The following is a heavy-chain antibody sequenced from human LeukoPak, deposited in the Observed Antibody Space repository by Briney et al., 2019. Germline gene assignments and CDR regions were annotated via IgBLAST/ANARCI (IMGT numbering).Heavy chain of an antibody. CDR3: ARRGPPRTLLRGVKSGWFDP. J-gene: IGHJ5*02. CDR1: GYSIISGYY. CDR2: IYHSGST. Sequence: SETLSLTCTVSGYSIISGYYWGWIRQPPGKGLEWIGNIYHSGSTYYNPSLKSRVTISVDTSKNQFSLKLSSVTAADTAVYYCARRGPPRTLLRGVKSGWFDPWGQGTLVTVSS. V-gene: IGHV4-38-2*02. D-gene: IGHD3-10*01.